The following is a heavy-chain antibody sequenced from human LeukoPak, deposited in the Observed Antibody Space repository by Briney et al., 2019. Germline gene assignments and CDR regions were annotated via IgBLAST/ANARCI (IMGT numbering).Heavy chain of an antibody. CDR3: ARGSRGYSGYDYDYYYYYMDV. V-gene: IGHV3-72*01. J-gene: IGHJ6*03. CDR2: TRNKANSYTT. CDR1: GFTFSDHY. D-gene: IGHD5-12*01. Sequence: PGGSLRLSCAASGFTFSDHYMDWVRQAPGKGLEWVGRTRNKANSYTTEYPASVKGRFTISRDDSKNSLYLQMNSLKTEDTAVYYCARGSRGYSGYDYDYYYYYMDVWGKGTTVTVSS.